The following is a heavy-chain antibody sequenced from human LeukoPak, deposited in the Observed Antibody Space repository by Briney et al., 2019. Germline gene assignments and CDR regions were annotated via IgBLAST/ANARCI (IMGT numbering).Heavy chain of an antibody. CDR1: GVSISSAAYY. Sequence: SETLSLTCTVSGVSISSAAYYWSWIRQPAGKGLEWIGRFYTSGNTNYNPSLKSRVTISVDTSKNQFSLKLSSVTAADTAVYYCARRGFGEGAFDIWGQGTMVTVSS. J-gene: IGHJ3*02. CDR2: FYTSGNT. CDR3: ARRGFGEGAFDI. D-gene: IGHD3-10*01. V-gene: IGHV4-61*02.